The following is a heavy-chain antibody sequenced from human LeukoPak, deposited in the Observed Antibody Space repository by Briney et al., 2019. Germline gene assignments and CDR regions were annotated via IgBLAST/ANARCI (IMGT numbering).Heavy chain of an antibody. J-gene: IGHJ4*02. CDR2: IIPILGIA. Sequence: ASVKVSCKASGGTFSSYAISWVRQAPGQGLEWMGRIIPILGIANYAQKFQGRVTITADKSTSTAYMELSSLRSEDTAVYYCALRWSLSQYYFDYWGQGTLVTVSS. CDR1: GGTFSSYA. D-gene: IGHD4-23*01. V-gene: IGHV1-69*04. CDR3: ALRWSLSQYYFDY.